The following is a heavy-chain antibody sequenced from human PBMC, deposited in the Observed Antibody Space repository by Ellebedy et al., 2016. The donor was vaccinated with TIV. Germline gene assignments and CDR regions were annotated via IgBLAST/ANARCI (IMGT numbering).Heavy chain of an antibody. CDR3: ARGQSGLEH. CDR1: GFTFNNYW. CDR2: LNRDGSTT. Sequence: GESLKISCAASGFTFNNYWMHWVRQAPGKGLVWVSRLNRDGSTTNYADSVKGRFTISRDNAKNMVYLQMNSLRAEDTAVYFCARGQSGLEHWGQGTPVTVSS. J-gene: IGHJ5*02. V-gene: IGHV3-74*01. D-gene: IGHD1-26*01.